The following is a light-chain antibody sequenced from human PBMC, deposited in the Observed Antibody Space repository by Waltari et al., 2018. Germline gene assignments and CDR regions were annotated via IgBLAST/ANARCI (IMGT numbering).Light chain of an antibody. Sequence: IQMTQSPTSVSASVGDRVTITCRASQSISSYLAWYQQKPGKAPKVLIYAASTLQSGVPSRFSGSGSGTDFTLTISCLQSEDFAIYYCQQYYSSPATFGQGTKVEIK. CDR3: QQYYSSPAT. CDR2: AAS. V-gene: IGKV1-8*01. CDR1: QSISSY. J-gene: IGKJ1*01.